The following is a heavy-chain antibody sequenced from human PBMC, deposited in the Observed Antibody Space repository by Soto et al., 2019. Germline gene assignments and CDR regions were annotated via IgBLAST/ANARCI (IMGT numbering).Heavy chain of an antibody. CDR1: GYIFTSYW. D-gene: IGHD6-19*01. V-gene: IGHV5-51*01. J-gene: IGHJ5*02. CDR2: IYPRDSDT. Sequence: GESLKISCKGSGYIFTSYWIGWVRQMPGKGLEWMGIIYPRDSDTKYSPSFQGQVTISADKSITTANLQWSSLKASDTAMYYCARQGRIAVAGTTWFDPWGQGTLVTVPS. CDR3: ARQGRIAVAGTTWFDP.